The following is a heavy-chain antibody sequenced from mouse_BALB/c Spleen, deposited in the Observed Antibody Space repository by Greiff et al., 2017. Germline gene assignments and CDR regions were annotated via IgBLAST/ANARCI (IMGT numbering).Heavy chain of an antibody. Sequence: EVQLQESGGGLVQPGGSRKLSCAASGFTFSSFGMHWVRQAPEKGLEWVAYISSGSSTIYYADTVKGRFTISRDNPKNTLFLQMTSLRSEDTAMYYCARAPLITTYAMDYWGQGTSVTVSS. V-gene: IGHV5-17*02. CDR3: ARAPLITTYAMDY. J-gene: IGHJ4*01. CDR2: ISSGSSTI. CDR1: GFTFSSFG. D-gene: IGHD1-1*01.